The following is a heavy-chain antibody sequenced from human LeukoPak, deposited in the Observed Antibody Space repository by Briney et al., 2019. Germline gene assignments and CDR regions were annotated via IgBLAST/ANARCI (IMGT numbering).Heavy chain of an antibody. J-gene: IGHJ4*02. Sequence: KPSETLSLTCTVSGGSISSYYWSWIRQPPGKGLEWIGEINHSGSTNYNPSLKSRVTISVDTSKNQFSLKLSSVTAADTAVYYCARTAAGKDYYFDYWGQGTLVTVSS. CDR3: ARTAAGKDYYFDY. CDR2: INHSGST. V-gene: IGHV4-34*01. D-gene: IGHD6-13*01. CDR1: GGSISSYY.